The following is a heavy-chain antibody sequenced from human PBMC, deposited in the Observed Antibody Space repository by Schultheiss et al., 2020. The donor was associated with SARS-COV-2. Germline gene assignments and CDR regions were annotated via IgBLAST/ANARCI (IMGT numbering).Heavy chain of an antibody. CDR2: IYYSGST. CDR3: ARVHPHITMVRGVPDGVAFDI. D-gene: IGHD3-10*01. J-gene: IGHJ3*02. V-gene: IGHV4-59*01. Sequence: SETLSLTCAVYGGSFSGYYWSWIRQPPGKGLEWIGYIYYSGSTNYNPSLKSRVTISVDTSKNQFSLKLSSVTAADTAVYYCARVHPHITMVRGVPDGVAFDIWGQGTMVTVSS. CDR1: GGSFSGYY.